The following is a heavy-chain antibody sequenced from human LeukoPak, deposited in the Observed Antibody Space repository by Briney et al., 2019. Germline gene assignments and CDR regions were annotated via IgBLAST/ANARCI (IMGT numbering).Heavy chain of an antibody. V-gene: IGHV1-46*01. D-gene: IGHD3-22*01. J-gene: IGHJ3*02. CDR1: GYTFTSYY. CDR3: ARDPVYDSSAFDAFDI. Sequence: ASVKVSCKASGYTFTSYYMHWVRQAPGQGLEWMGIINPSGGSTSYAQKFQGRVTMTRDTSTSTVYMELSSRRSEDTAVYYCARDPVYDSSAFDAFDIWGQGTMVTVSS. CDR2: INPSGGST.